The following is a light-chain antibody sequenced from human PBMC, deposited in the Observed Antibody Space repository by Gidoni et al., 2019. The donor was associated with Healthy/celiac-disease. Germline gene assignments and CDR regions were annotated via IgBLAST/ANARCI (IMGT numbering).Light chain of an antibody. CDR3: QQSYSTLPLT. V-gene: IGKV1-39*01. CDR1: QSIDSY. Sequence: DIQMTQSPSSLSASVGDRVTITCRASQSIDSYLNWYQQKPGKAPKLLIYAASSLQSGVPSRFSGSGSGTDFTLTISILQPEDFATYYCQQSYSTLPLTFGGGTKVEIK. CDR2: AAS. J-gene: IGKJ4*01.